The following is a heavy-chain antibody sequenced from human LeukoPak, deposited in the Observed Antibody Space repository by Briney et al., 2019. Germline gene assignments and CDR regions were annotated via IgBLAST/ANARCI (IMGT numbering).Heavy chain of an antibody. CDR1: GGSISSSNW. V-gene: IGHV4-4*02. CDR3: ARAAPDSRGWYSFGGRKYYGMDV. J-gene: IGHJ6*02. D-gene: IGHD6-19*01. CDR2: IYHSGST. Sequence: SGTLSLTCAVSGGSISSSNWWSWVRQPPGKGLEWIGEIYHSGSTNYNPSLKSRVTISVDKSKNQFSLKLSSVTAADTAVYYCARAAPDSRGWYSFGGRKYYGMDVWGQGTTVTVSS.